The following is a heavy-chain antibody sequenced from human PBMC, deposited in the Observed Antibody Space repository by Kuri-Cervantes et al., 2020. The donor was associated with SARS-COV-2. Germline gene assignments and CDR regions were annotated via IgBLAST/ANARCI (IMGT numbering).Heavy chain of an antibody. Sequence: ASVKVSCKASGYTFTGYYMHWVRQAPGQGLEWMGRINPNSGGTNYAQKFQGRVTMTRDTSISTAYMELSSLRSEDTAVYYCARGFGYSGYDGSDYWGQGTLVTVSS. CDR1: GYTFTGYY. D-gene: IGHD5-12*01. V-gene: IGHV1-2*06. CDR2: INPNSGGT. CDR3: ARGFGYSGYDGSDY. J-gene: IGHJ4*02.